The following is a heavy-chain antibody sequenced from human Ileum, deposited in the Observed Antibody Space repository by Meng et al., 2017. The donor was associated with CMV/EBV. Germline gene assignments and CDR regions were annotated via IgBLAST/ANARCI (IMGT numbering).Heavy chain of an antibody. CDR3: VKEGGVAAAGKGWFAH. CDR2: IRFDGSAE. CDR1: GFTFSSYG. J-gene: IGHJ5*02. D-gene: IGHD6-13*01. V-gene: IGHV3-30*02. Sequence: GESLKISCAASGFTFSSYGMHWVRQAPGKGLEWLTFIRFDGSAEYYVDSVKGRFSISRDNLKNTLYLQMNSLRPEDTAVYYCVKEGGVAAAGKGWFAHWGQGDLVNVAS.